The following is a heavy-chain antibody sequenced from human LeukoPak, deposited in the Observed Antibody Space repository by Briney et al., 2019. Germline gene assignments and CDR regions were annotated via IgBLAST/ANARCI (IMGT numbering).Heavy chain of an antibody. D-gene: IGHD2-2*01. CDR1: GVSISSGDYY. CDR2: IYYSGST. J-gene: IGHJ6*02. CDR3: AREWYCSSTSCYVNYYYGMDV. V-gene: IGHV4-30-4*02. Sequence: SETLSLTCTVSGVSISSGDYYWSWIRQPPGKGLEWIGYIYYSGSTYYNPSLKSRVTISVDTSKNQFSLKLSSVTAADTAVYYCAREWYCSSTSCYVNYYYGMDVWGQGTTVTVSS.